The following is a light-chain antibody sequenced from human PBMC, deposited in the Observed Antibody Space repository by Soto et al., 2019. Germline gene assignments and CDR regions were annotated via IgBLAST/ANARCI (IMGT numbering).Light chain of an antibody. J-gene: IGKJ2*01. CDR2: YAY. CDR3: QQYDKWSHT. CDR1: QNLSRN. Sequence: EMVMTQSPATLSVSPGERATLSCRASQNLSRNLAWYQQQPGQAPRLLIFYAYTGATIIPARFSGSGSGTDFTLTISSLQSEDFAVNYCQQYDKWSHTFGQGTKLEIK. V-gene: IGKV3-15*01.